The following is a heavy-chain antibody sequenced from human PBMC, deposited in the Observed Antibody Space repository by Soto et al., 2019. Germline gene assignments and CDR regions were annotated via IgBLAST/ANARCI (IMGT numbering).Heavy chain of an antibody. CDR3: ARLPDLVHP. V-gene: IGHV4-39*01. CDR1: GGSISSSSYY. J-gene: IGHJ5*02. CDR2: IYYGGST. Sequence: QLQLQESGPGLVKPSETLSLNCTVSGGSISSSSYYWGWIRQPPGKGLEWIGTIYYGGSTYYNLSLKSRVTIFIDTSKNQFSLKLSSVTAADTAVYYCARLPDLVHPWGQGTLVTVSS.